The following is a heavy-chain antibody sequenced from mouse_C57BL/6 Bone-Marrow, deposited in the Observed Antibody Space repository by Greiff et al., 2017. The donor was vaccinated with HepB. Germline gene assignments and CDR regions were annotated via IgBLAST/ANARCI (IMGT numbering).Heavy chain of an antibody. CDR2: IRSKSNNYAT. V-gene: IGHV10-1*01. D-gene: IGHD2-4*01. CDR1: GFSFNTYA. CDR3: VRQEIYYDSGAWFAY. J-gene: IGHJ3*01. Sequence: EVQLVESGGGLVQPKGSLKLSCAASGFSFNTYAMNWVRQAPGKGLEWVARIRSKSNNYATYYADSVKDRFTISRDDSESMLYLQMNNLKTEDTAMYYCVRQEIYYDSGAWFAYWGQGTLVTVSA.